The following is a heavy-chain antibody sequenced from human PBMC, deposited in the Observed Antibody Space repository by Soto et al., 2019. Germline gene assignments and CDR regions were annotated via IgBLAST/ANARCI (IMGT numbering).Heavy chain of an antibody. CDR1: GGSVSSGSYY. CDR3: ASRNYYDSSGSFDY. Sequence: QVQLQESGPGLVKPSETLSLTCTVSGGSVSSGSYYWSWIRQPPGKGLEWIGYIYYSGSTNYNPSLKSRVTISVDTSKNQFSLKLSSVTAADTAVYYCASRNYYDSSGSFDYWGQGTLVTVSS. V-gene: IGHV4-61*01. CDR2: IYYSGST. D-gene: IGHD3-22*01. J-gene: IGHJ4*02.